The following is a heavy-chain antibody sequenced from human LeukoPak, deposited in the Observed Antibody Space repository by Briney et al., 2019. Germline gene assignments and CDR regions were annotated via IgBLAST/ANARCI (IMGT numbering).Heavy chain of an antibody. CDR2: IKPDGSQK. D-gene: IGHD2/OR15-2a*01. Sequence: GGSLRLSCVASGFSFNGDWMNWVRQAPGKGLEWVANIKPDGSQKYYVDSVKGRFTISRDNAEKSLFLQMNSLRAEDTAVYYCVRDGPPFLDFDYWGQGTLVTVSS. V-gene: IGHV3-7*01. J-gene: IGHJ4*02. CDR1: GFSFNGDW. CDR3: VRDGPPFLDFDY.